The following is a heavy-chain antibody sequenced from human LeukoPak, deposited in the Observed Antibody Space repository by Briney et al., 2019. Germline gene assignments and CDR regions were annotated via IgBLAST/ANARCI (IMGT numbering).Heavy chain of an antibody. CDR3: VRAASEGATRVVWFLDI. Sequence: PGGSLRLSCSGSGXPVSAFAMHWVRQAPGQGQEYVAALSVNGGITYYANSVKGRFTISTDNSKNTLTLQMTDLRLEDTAVYYCVRAASEGATRVVWFLDIWGRGIVVTVSS. V-gene: IGHV3-64D*06. CDR2: LSVNGGIT. D-gene: IGHD2-15*01. J-gene: IGHJ2*01. CDR1: GXPVSAFA.